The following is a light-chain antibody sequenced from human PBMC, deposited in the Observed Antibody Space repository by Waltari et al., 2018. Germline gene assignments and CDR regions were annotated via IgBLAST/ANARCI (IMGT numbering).Light chain of an antibody. CDR2: AAS. J-gene: IGKJ5*01. Sequence: DIQMTQSPSSLSASVGDRVTITCRASQSSGNYLNWFQQKPGKAPKLLIYAASTLQSGVPSRFSGSGSGTDFALTISSMPPEDVATYYWQQSYSFGPGTRLEIK. CDR1: QSSGNY. V-gene: IGKV1-39*01. CDR3: QQSYS.